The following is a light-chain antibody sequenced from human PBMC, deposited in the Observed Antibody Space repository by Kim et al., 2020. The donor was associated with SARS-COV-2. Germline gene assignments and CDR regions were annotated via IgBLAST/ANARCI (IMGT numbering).Light chain of an antibody. CDR3: QQYNTH. CDR2: KAS. V-gene: IGKV1-5*03. CDR1: QNINNW. J-gene: IGKJ4*01. Sequence: TLSASVGDSVTITCRASQNINNWLAWYQQKPGKAPKVLIYKASTLQSGVPSRFSGSGFGTEFTLTISSLQPDDFATYYCQQYNTHFGGGTKVDIK.